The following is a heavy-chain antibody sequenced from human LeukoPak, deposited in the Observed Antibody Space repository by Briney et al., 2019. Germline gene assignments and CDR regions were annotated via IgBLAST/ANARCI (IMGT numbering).Heavy chain of an antibody. CDR3: ARGEVYSSSSQWYFDL. Sequence: AGESLKISCKGSGYSFTSYWIGWVRQMPGKGLEWMGIIYPGDSDTRYSPSFQGQVTISADKSISTAYLQWSSLKASDTAMYYCARGEVYSSSSQWYFDLWGRGTLVTVSS. V-gene: IGHV5-51*01. D-gene: IGHD6-6*01. J-gene: IGHJ2*01. CDR1: GYSFTSYW. CDR2: IYPGDSDT.